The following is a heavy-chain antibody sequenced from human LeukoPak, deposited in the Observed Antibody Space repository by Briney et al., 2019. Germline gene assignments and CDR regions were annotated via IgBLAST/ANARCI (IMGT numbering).Heavy chain of an antibody. V-gene: IGHV3-23*01. Sequence: PGGSLRLPCAASGFTFSNYAMSWGRQAPGKGLEWVSVISSGGNTYFADSVKGRFTISRDNSENTLYLQMNSLRAEDSAVYYCAKGGYSYGYLDYWGQGILVTVSS. J-gene: IGHJ4*02. CDR2: ISSGGNT. CDR3: AKGGYSYGYLDY. D-gene: IGHD5-18*01. CDR1: GFTFSNYA.